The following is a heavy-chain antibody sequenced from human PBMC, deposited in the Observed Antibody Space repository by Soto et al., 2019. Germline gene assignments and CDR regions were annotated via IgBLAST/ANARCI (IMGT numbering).Heavy chain of an antibody. CDR3: ARIAAAGTQ. CDR1: GASISTHY. CDR2: IFNGGST. Sequence: SETLSLTCTVSGASISTHYWNWIRQPPGKGLEWIANIFNGGSTKYNPSLKSRVTISVDTSKNQFSLNLSSVTAADTAVYYCARIAAAGTQWGQGTLVTVSS. V-gene: IGHV4-59*11. D-gene: IGHD6-13*01. J-gene: IGHJ4*02.